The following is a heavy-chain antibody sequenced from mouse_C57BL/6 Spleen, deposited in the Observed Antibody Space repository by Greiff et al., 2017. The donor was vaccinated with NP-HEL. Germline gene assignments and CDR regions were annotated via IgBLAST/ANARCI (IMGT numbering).Heavy chain of an antibody. CDR3: ARLGNRLSYYFDY. V-gene: IGHV1-7*01. Sequence: QVQLQQSGAELAKPGASVKLSCKASGYTFTSYWMHWVKQRPGQGLEWIGYINPSSGYTQYNQKFKDKATLTADKSSSTAYMQRSSLTYEDSAVYYCARLGNRLSYYFDYWGQGTTLTVSS. J-gene: IGHJ2*01. CDR1: GYTFTSYW. D-gene: IGHD1-2*01. CDR2: INPSSGYT.